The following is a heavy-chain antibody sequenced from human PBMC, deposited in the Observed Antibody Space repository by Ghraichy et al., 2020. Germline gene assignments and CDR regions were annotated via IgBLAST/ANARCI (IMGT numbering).Heavy chain of an antibody. D-gene: IGHD3-10*01. V-gene: IGHV2-5*01. CDR2: IYWNDDK. CDR1: GFSLTTRGVG. J-gene: IGHJ5*02. CDR3: ARRTNLDYSGPGSPSNCFDP. Sequence: SGPTLVKPTQTLTLTCSFSGFSLTTRGVGVGWIRQPPGKALEWLGYIYWNDDKDYSPSLKSRLTIIKDTSKNQVVLIMTNMDPVDTGTYYCARRTNLDYSGPGSPSNCFDPWGQGILVTVSS.